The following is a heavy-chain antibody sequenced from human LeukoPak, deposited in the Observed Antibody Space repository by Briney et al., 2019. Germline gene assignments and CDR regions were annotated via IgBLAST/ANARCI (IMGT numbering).Heavy chain of an antibody. CDR3: ASRRVAVSTSRAFDY. Sequence: GGSLRLSCAASGFILSAYEMNWVPKAPGKGLEWVSYISGPSIQYADPVNGRFTLSSDPAKNSLYLQMTSLRADDTAVYYCASRRVAVSTSRAFDYWGQGTLVTVSS. D-gene: IGHD5/OR15-5a*01. CDR1: GFILSAYE. V-gene: IGHV3-48*03. J-gene: IGHJ4*02. CDR2: ISGPSI.